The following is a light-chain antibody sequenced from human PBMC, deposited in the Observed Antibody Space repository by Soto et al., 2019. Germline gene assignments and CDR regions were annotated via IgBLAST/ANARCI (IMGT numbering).Light chain of an antibody. V-gene: IGLV1-44*01. CDR2: SDD. CDR3: AAWDDSLSGYV. J-gene: IGLJ1*01. Sequence: QSVLTQPPSASGTPGQGVTISCSGSISNIGSKTVKWYQQFQGTAPQLLIYSDDQRPSGVPDRFSGSKSGTSASLAISGLQAEDEADYYCAAWDDSLSGYVFGTGTKLTVL. CDR1: ISNIGSKT.